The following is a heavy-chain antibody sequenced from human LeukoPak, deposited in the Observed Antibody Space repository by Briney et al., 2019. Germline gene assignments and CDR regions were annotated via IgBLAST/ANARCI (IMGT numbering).Heavy chain of an antibody. CDR3: ARIYLGESLDY. D-gene: IGHD3-10*01. V-gene: IGHV1-69*13. CDR1: GGTFSSYA. CDR2: IIPIFGTA. J-gene: IGHJ4*02. Sequence: ASVKVSCTASGGTFSSYAISWVRQAPGQGLEWMGGIIPIFGTANYAQKFQGRVTITADESTSTAYMELSSLRSEDTAVYYCARIYLGESLDYWGQGTLVTVSS.